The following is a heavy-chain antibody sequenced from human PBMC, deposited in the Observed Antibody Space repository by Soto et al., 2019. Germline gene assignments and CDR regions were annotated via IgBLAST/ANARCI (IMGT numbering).Heavy chain of an antibody. CDR1: GFTFSSYG. J-gene: IGHJ4*02. CDR3: AIYSYDSSGYYPL. V-gene: IGHV3-33*01. Sequence: QVQLVESGGGVVQPGRSLRLSCAASGFTFSSYGMHWVRQAPGKGLEWVAVIWSDGSNKYYADSVKGRFTISRDNSKNTLYLQMNSLRAEDTAVYYWAIYSYDSSGYYPLWGQGTLVTVSS. D-gene: IGHD3-22*01. CDR2: IWSDGSNK.